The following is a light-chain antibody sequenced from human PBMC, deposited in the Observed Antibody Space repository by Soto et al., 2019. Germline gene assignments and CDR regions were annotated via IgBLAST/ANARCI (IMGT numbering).Light chain of an antibody. V-gene: IGKV3D-15*01. J-gene: IGKJ5*01. CDR1: QSVSSSY. Sequence: EIVMTQSPATLSVSPGESATLSCRASQSVSSSYLAWYQQKPGQAPRLLIYGASTRATGVPDRFSGSGSGTEFTLTISSLQSEDFAVYYCQQYNNWPPRITFGQGTRLEI. CDR3: QQYNNWPPRIT. CDR2: GAS.